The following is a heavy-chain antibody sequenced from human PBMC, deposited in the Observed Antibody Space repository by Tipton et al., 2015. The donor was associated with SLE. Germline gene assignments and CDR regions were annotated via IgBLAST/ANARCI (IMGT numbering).Heavy chain of an antibody. V-gene: IGHV4-59*01. D-gene: IGHD3/OR15-3a*01. J-gene: IGHJ4*02. CDR2: ISYSGST. CDR1: GGSISRYY. Sequence: TLSLTCTVSGGSISRYYWNWIRQPPGKGLEWIGHISYSGSTNYNPSLKSRVTISVDTSKNQFSLKLSSVTAADTAVYYCTRVRGTGAGFGYWGQGTLVTVS. CDR3: TRVRGTGAGFGY.